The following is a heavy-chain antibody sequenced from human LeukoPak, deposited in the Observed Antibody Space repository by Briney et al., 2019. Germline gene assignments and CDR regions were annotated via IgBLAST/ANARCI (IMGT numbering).Heavy chain of an antibody. Sequence: GGSLRLSCAASGFTFDDYAMHWVRQAPGKGLEWVSGISWNSGSIGYADSVKGRFTISRDNAKNSLYLQMNSLRAEDTSLYYCAKDIYGDYYYGMDVWGQGTTVTVSS. CDR1: GFTFDDYA. CDR2: ISWNSGSI. V-gene: IGHV3-9*01. D-gene: IGHD4-17*01. CDR3: AKDIYGDYYYGMDV. J-gene: IGHJ6*02.